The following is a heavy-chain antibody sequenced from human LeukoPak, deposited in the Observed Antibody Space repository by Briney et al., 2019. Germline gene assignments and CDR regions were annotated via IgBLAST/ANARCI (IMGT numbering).Heavy chain of an antibody. CDR1: GYTFTSYD. J-gene: IGHJ4*02. V-gene: IGHV1-8*01. CDR2: MNPNSGNT. D-gene: IGHD4-17*01. Sequence: ASVKVSCKASGYTFTSYDINWVRQATGQGLEWMGWMNPNSGNTGYAQKFQGRVTMSRNTSISTAYMELSSLRSEDTALYYCAKSHGDYGLLDYWGQGTLVTVSS. CDR3: AKSHGDYGLLDY.